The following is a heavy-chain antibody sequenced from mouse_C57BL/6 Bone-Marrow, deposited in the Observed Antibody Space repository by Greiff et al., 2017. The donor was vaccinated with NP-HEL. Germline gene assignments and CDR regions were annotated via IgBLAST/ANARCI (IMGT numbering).Heavy chain of an antibody. CDR3: ADLLRAY. J-gene: IGHJ3*01. CDR1: GYTFTSYT. CDR2: INPSSGYT. V-gene: IGHV1-4*01. Sequence: QVHVKQSGAELARPGASVKMSCKASGYTFTSYTMHWVKQRPGQGLEWIGYINPSSGYTKYNQKFKDKATLTADKSSSTAYMQLSSLTSEDSAVYYCADLLRAYWGQGTLVTVSA. D-gene: IGHD2-1*01.